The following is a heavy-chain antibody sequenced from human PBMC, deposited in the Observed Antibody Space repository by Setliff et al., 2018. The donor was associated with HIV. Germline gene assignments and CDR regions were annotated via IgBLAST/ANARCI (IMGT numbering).Heavy chain of an antibody. CDR1: GFTFSDSY. CDR3: ARAGAVEGYYYYYYMDV. D-gene: IGHD1-1*01. Sequence: GGSLRLSCAASGFTFSDSYMSWIRQAPGKGLEWVSYISGLGGGTIYYADSVRGRFTISRDDAEKSVYLQMNSLRAEDTAVYYCARAGAVEGYYYYYYMDVWGKGTTVTVSS. J-gene: IGHJ6*03. V-gene: IGHV3-11*04. CDR2: ISGLGGGTI.